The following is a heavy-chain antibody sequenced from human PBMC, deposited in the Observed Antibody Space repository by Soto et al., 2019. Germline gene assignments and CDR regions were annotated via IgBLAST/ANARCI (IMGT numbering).Heavy chain of an antibody. J-gene: IGHJ4*02. CDR1: GGSISSSSYY. CDR3: ARHPGGGGYNYYFDY. CDR2: IYYSGST. D-gene: IGHD5-12*01. V-gene: IGHV4-39*01. Sequence: SETLSLTCTVSGGSISSSSYYWGWIRQPPGKGLEWIGSIYYSGSTYYNPSLKSRVTISVDTSKNQFSLKLSSVTAADTAVYYCARHPGGGGYNYYFDYWGQGTLVTVSS.